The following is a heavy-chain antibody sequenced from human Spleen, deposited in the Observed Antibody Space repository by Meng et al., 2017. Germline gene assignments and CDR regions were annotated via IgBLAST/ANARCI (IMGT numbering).Heavy chain of an antibody. V-gene: IGHV3-43D*03. D-gene: IGHD2-8*02. CDR1: GLAFYDYA. CDR3: AKDRVTGRVISPYDVMDF. Sequence: GESLKISCAASGLAFYDYAMHWVRQAPGKGLEWVSLISCDGGNTYYADSVNGRFIISRDNSKNSLYLQMNSLRPEDTALYYCAKDRVTGRVISPYDVMDFWGRGTTVTVSS. CDR2: ISCDGGNT. J-gene: IGHJ6*02.